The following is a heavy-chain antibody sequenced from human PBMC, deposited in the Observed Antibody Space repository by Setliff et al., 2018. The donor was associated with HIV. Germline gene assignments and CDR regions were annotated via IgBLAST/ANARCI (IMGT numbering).Heavy chain of an antibody. V-gene: IGHV5-51*01. D-gene: IGHD3-16*01. CDR1: GYNFANYW. CDR3: AREIRTIEGGALDI. CDR2: IYPGDSET. Sequence: PGESLKISCKASGYNFANYWIAWVRQMPGKGLEWMGNIYPGDSETRYSPSFHGQVTFSADTTVDTAYLQWNTLKSSDTAMYYCAREIRTIEGGALDIWGQGTSVTVSS. J-gene: IGHJ3*02.